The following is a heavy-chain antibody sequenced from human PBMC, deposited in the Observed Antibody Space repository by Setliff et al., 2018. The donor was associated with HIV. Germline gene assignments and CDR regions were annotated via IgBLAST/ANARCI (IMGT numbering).Heavy chain of an antibody. CDR1: GYTFTGYY. CDR3: ASVSQGGSYYQFDY. CDR2: INPNSGGT. Sequence: ASVKVSCKASGYTFTGYYMHWVRQAPGQGLEWMGWINPNSGGTNYAQKFQGRVTMTRDTSISTAYMELSRLRSDDTAVYYCASVSQGGSYYQFDYWGQGTLVTVSS. V-gene: IGHV1-2*02. D-gene: IGHD1-26*01. J-gene: IGHJ4*02.